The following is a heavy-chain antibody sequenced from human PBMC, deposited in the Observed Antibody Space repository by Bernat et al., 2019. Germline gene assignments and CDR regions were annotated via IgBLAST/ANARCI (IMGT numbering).Heavy chain of an antibody. D-gene: IGHD3-9*01. Sequence: QVQLVESGGGVVQPGRSLRLSCAASGFTFSSYAMHWVRRAPGKGLEWVAVISYDGSNKYYADSVKGRFTISRDNSKNTLYLQMNSLRAEDTAVYYCARDRLRYFDWGGVDYWGQGTLVTVSS. CDR2: ISYDGSNK. CDR3: ARDRLRYFDWGGVDY. CDR1: GFTFSSYA. J-gene: IGHJ4*02. V-gene: IGHV3-30*01.